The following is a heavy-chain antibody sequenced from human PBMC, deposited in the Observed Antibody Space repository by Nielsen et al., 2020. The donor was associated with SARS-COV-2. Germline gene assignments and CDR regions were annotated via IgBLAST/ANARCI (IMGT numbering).Heavy chain of an antibody. V-gene: IGHV3-64D*09. CDR1: GFTFSVYD. Sequence: GVSLKISCSASGFTFSVYDMYWVRQAPGKGLQYVSVIRSNGFTTYCTDSLKGRFTVSRDNARNVVYLQVSSLTAEDTAVYYCVKGNLNSFDSWGQGTRVTVLS. CDR3: VKGNLNSFDS. CDR2: IRSNGFTT. J-gene: IGHJ4*02.